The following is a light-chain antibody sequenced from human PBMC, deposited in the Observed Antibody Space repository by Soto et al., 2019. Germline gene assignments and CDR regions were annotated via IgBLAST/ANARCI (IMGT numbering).Light chain of an antibody. Sequence: DIVMTQSPDSLAVSLGERATINCKSSQSVLYSSNNKHHLAWYLQKPGQPPKLLIYWASTRESGVPDRVSGSGSGTDFTLTISSLQAADVAVYYCQQYYSTPFTFGPGTKVDIK. CDR1: QSVLYSSNNKHH. V-gene: IGKV4-1*01. J-gene: IGKJ3*01. CDR2: WAS. CDR3: QQYYSTPFT.